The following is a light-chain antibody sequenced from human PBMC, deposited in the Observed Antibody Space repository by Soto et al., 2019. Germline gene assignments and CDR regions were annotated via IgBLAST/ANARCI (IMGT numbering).Light chain of an antibody. CDR1: QSVSSY. V-gene: IGKV3-11*01. CDR3: QQRSNWPFLT. J-gene: IGKJ4*01. Sequence: EIVLTQSPATLSLSPGERATLSCRASQSVSSYLAWYQQKPGQAPRLLIYDASNRATGIPARFSGSGSGTDFTLTFSSLEPEDFAVYYCQQRSNWPFLTFGGGTKVEIK. CDR2: DAS.